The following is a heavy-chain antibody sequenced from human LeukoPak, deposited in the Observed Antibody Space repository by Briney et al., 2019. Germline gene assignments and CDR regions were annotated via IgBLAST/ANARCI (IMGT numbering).Heavy chain of an antibody. D-gene: IGHD6-13*01. J-gene: IGHJ5*02. CDR2: IYTSGRT. Sequence: PSETLSLTCTVSVGSISSYYWSWIRQPPGKGLEWIGYIYTSGRTNYNPSLKSRVTISVDTSKNQFSLKLSSVTAADTAVYYCARHPGGSSWYWFDPWGQGTLVTVSS. CDR3: ARHPGGSSWYWFDP. V-gene: IGHV4-4*09. CDR1: VGSISSYY.